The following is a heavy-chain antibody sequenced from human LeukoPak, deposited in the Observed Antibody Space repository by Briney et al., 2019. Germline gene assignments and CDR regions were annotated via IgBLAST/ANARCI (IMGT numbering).Heavy chain of an antibody. Sequence: PGGSLRLSCAGSGFTFSTYAMSWVRQAPGKGLEWVSSVANSGGSTHYAVSVKGRFTISRDNSKNTLYLQMNSLRAEDTAVYYCAKDNYGDYGGVDYWGQGTLVTVSS. V-gene: IGHV3-23*01. CDR1: GFTFSTYA. CDR2: VANSGGST. CDR3: AKDNYGDYGGVDY. D-gene: IGHD4-17*01. J-gene: IGHJ4*02.